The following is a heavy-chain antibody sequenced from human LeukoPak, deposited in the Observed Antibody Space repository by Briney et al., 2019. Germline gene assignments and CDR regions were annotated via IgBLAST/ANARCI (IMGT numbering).Heavy chain of an antibody. D-gene: IGHD3-3*01. CDR3: ARRPTYYDFWSGHSGDAFDI. CDR2: IYPGDSDT. J-gene: IGHJ3*02. V-gene: IGHV5-51*01. Sequence: GESLKISCKGSGYSFTSYWIGWVRQMPGKGLEWMGIIYPGDSDTRYSPSFQGQVTISADKSISTAYLQWSSLKASDTAMYYCARRPTYYDFWSGHSGDAFDIWGQGTMVTVSS. CDR1: GYSFTSYW.